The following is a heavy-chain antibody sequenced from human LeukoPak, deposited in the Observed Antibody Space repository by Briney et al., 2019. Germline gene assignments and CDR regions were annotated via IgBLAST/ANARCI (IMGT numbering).Heavy chain of an antibody. V-gene: IGHV3-11*06. CDR2: ISSSSSYT. Sequence: KPGGSLRLSCAASGFTFSDYYMSWIRQAPGKGLESVSYISSSSSYTNYADSVKGRFTISRDNAKNSLYLQMNSLRAEDTAVYYCARQSGSDSSGYYSNYWGQGTLVTVSS. D-gene: IGHD3-22*01. CDR3: ARQSGSDSSGYYSNY. J-gene: IGHJ4*02. CDR1: GFTFSDYY.